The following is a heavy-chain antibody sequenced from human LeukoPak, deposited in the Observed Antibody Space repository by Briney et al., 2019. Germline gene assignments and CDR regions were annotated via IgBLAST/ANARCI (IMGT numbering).Heavy chain of an antibody. D-gene: IGHD3-10*01. CDR3: ARVHYYGSGSLPL. V-gene: IGHV3-7*01. J-gene: IGHJ4*02. Sequence: PGGSLRLSCAASGFTFSSYWMSWVRQAPGKGLEWVANIKQDGSEKYYVDSVKGRFTISRDNAKNSLYLQMNSLRAEDTAVYYCARVHYYGSGSLPLWGQGTLVTVSS. CDR2: IKQDGSEK. CDR1: GFTFSSYW.